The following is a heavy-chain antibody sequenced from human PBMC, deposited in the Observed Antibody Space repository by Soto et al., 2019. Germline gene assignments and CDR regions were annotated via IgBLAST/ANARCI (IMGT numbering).Heavy chain of an antibody. CDR3: AADQGSINSYYFDY. CDR1: GFTFTSSA. J-gene: IGHJ4*02. CDR2: IVVGSGNT. V-gene: IGHV1-58*01. D-gene: IGHD3-10*01. Sequence: SVKVSCKASGFTFTSSAVQWVRQARGQRLEWIGWIVVGSGNTNYAQKFQERVTVTRDMSTSTAYMELSSLRSEDTAVYYCAADQGSINSYYFDYWGQGTLVTVSS.